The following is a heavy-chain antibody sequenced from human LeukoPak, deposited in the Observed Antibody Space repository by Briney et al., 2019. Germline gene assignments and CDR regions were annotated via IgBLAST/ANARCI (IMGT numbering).Heavy chain of an antibody. D-gene: IGHD1-1*01. CDR3: AKDDKPDGNRYFDY. V-gene: IGHV3-30*02. CDR2: IWPDGSNQ. J-gene: IGHJ4*02. CDR1: GSTFSTFG. Sequence: GGSLRLSCAASGSTFSTFGMHWVRRAPGKGLEWLTSIWPDGSNQYYADSVKGRLTISRDNSKSTLYLQMNSLRAEDSAVYYCAKDDKPDGNRYFDYWGQGTPVTVSS.